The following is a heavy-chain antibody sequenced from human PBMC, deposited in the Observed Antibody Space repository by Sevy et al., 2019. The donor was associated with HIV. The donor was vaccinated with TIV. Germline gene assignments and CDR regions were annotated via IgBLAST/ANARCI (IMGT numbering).Heavy chain of an antibody. CDR1: GGSISSGAYY. D-gene: IGHD1-26*01. Sequence: SETLSLTCIVSGGSISSGAYYWSWIRQHPGKGLEWIGYIYYSGSTYYNPSLKSRITISVDTSKNQFSLKLNSVTAADTAVYYCARSSGSYYSHFDYWGQGTLVTVSS. CDR3: ARSSGSYYSHFDY. J-gene: IGHJ4*02. CDR2: IYYSGST. V-gene: IGHV4-31*03.